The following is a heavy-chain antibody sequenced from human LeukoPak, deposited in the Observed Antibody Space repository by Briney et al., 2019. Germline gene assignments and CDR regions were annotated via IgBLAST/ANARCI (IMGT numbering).Heavy chain of an antibody. D-gene: IGHD3-3*01. V-gene: IGHV5-51*01. Sequence: GESLKISCKGPGYSFTSYWIGWVRQMPGKGLEWMGIIYPGDSDTRYSPSFQGQVTISADKSISTAYLQWSSLKASDTAMYYCARHVDFWSGYFREADYWGQGTLVTVSS. CDR2: IYPGDSDT. CDR1: GYSFTSYW. J-gene: IGHJ4*02. CDR3: ARHVDFWSGYFREADY.